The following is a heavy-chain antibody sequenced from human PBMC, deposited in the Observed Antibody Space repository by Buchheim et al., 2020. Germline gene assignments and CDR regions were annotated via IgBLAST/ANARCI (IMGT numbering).Heavy chain of an antibody. CDR2: ISASGGRT. CDR3: ATDPHYPSGSY. CDR1: GFPFGGYG. D-gene: IGHD3-10*01. J-gene: IGHJ1*01. V-gene: IGHV3-48*03. Sequence: EVFLVESGGHLVQPGGSLRLSCAASGFPFGGYGMNWVRQAPGKGLECIAYISASGGRTYYVDSVRGRFTISRDNAKNSLYLQMSSLRVEDTAVYYCATDPHYPSGSYWGRGTL.